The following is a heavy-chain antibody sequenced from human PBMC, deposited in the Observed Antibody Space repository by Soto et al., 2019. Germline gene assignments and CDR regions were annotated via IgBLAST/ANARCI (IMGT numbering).Heavy chain of an antibody. D-gene: IGHD3-22*01. CDR2: IYSGGST. CDR3: AREYYYESNGWLRPFDY. V-gene: IGHV3-53*01. CDR1: GFTVSSNY. Sequence: PGGSLRLSCAASGFTVSSNYMSWVRQAPGKGLEWVSVIYSGGSTYYADSVKGRFTISRDTAKNSLYLQMNSLRAEDTAVYYCAREYYYESNGWLRPFDYWGQGTLVTVSS. J-gene: IGHJ4*02.